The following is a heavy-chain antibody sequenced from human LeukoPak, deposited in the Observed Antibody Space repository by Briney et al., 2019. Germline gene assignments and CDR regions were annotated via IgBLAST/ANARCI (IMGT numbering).Heavy chain of an antibody. CDR1: GSSITGFH. D-gene: IGHD2-21*01. CDR2: IQASGTT. V-gene: IGHV4-59*01. CDR3: ARLDSCGADSCIDS. Sequence: SETLSPTRSGSGSSITGFHWGWIRQPPGKGLEWIGYIQASGTTKHNPSLKSRVTISIDTSKAQFSLNVNSVSAADTAMYYCARLDSCGADSCIDSWGQGNLVIVSS. J-gene: IGHJ4*02.